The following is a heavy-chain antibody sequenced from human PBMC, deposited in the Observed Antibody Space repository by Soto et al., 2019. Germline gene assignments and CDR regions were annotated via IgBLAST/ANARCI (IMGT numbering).Heavy chain of an antibody. V-gene: IGHV4-59*01. Sequence: ASETLSLTCTVSGGSISSYYWSWIRQPPGKGLEWIGYIYYSGSTNYNPSLKSRVTISVDTSKNQFSLKLSSVTAADTAVYYCARGDVVVVAATLSPPHFDYWGQGTLVTVS. J-gene: IGHJ4*02. CDR1: GGSISSYY. CDR3: ARGDVVVVAATLSPPHFDY. D-gene: IGHD2-15*01. CDR2: IYYSGST.